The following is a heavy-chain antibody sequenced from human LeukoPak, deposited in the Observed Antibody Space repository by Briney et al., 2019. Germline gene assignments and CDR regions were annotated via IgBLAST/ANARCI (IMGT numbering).Heavy chain of an antibody. CDR2: IIPTFGTA. D-gene: IGHD3-9*01. V-gene: IGHV1-69*06. CDR1: GGTFSSYA. CDR3: ASDRVAYYDILTGGWGMDV. Sequence: SVKVSCKASGGTFSSYAISWVRQAPGQGLEWMGGIIPTFGTANYAQKFQGRVTITADKSTSTAYMELSSLRSEDTAVYYCASDRVAYYDILTGGWGMDVWGKGTTVTVSS. J-gene: IGHJ6*04.